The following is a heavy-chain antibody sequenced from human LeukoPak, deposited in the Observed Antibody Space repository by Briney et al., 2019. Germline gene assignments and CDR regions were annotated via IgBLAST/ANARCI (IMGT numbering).Heavy chain of an antibody. Sequence: NPSETLSLTCAVYGGSFSGYYWSWIRQPPGKGLEWIGEINHSGSTNYNPSLKSRVTISVDTSKNQFSLKLSSVTAADTAVYYCARSSSGYYNPYYFDYWGQGTLVTVSS. CDR2: INHSGST. V-gene: IGHV4-34*01. J-gene: IGHJ4*02. CDR1: GGSFSGYY. D-gene: IGHD3-22*01. CDR3: ARSSSGYYNPYYFDY.